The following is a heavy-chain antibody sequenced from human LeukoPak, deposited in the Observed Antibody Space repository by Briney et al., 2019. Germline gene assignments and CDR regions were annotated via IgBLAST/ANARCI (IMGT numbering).Heavy chain of an antibody. CDR1: GYTLTELS. CDR3: ARINYDSSGYYHGVYAFDI. Sequence: ASVKVSCKVSGYTLTELSMHWVRQAPGKGLEWMGGFDPEDGETIYAQKFQGRVTMTEDTSTDTAYMELSSLRSEDTAVYYCARINYDSSGYYHGVYAFDIWGQGTMVTVSS. CDR2: FDPEDGET. J-gene: IGHJ3*02. V-gene: IGHV1-24*01. D-gene: IGHD3-22*01.